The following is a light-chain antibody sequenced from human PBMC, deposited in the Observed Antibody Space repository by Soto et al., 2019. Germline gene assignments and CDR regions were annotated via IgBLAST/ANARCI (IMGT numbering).Light chain of an antibody. CDR1: QGIGSW. Sequence: DIQMTQSPSSVSASVGDRVTITCRASQGIGSWLAWYQQEPGKAPKLLIYAASSLQSGVPSRFSGSVSGTDGTITISRLKTEDVSTYDGQQANSFPLAFSQGTRLEIK. V-gene: IGKV1-12*01. CDR2: AAS. CDR3: QQANSFPLA. J-gene: IGKJ5*01.